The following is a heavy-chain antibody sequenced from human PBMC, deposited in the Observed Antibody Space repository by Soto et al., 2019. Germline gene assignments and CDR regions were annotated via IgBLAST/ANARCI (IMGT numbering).Heavy chain of an antibody. V-gene: IGHV3-74*01. J-gene: IGHJ4*02. CDR1: GFTYSDYA. Sequence: PGGSLRLSCVASGFTYSDYAMSWVRQASGKGLEWVSGISDGSSTSYADSVKGRFTISRDNAKNTLYLQMNSLRAEDTAVYYCARTYYDILTGYYTPFDYWGQGTLVTVSS. CDR3: ARTYYDILTGYYTPFDY. D-gene: IGHD3-9*01. CDR2: ISDGSST.